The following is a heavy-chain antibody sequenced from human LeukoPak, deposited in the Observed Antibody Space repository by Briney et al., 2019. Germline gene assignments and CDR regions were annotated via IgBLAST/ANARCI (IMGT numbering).Heavy chain of an antibody. Sequence: GGSLRPSCAASGFTFSSYWMHWVRQAPGKGLEWVSAISGSGGSTYYADSVKGRFTISRDNSKNTLYLQMNSLRAEDTAVYYCATPYYYDSSGYLDWFDPWGQGTLVTVSS. V-gene: IGHV3-23*01. CDR3: ATPYYYDSSGYLDWFDP. CDR1: GFTFSSYW. J-gene: IGHJ5*02. D-gene: IGHD3-22*01. CDR2: ISGSGGST.